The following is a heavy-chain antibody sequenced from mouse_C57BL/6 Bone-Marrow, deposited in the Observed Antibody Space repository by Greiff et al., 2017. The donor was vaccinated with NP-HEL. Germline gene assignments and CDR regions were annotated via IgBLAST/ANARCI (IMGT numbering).Heavy chain of an antibody. Sequence: QVQLQQSGAELARPGASVKLSCKASGYTFTSYGISWVKQRTGQGLEWIGEIYPRSGNTYYNEKFKGKATLTADKSSSTAYMELRSLTSEYSAVYFCAKRQLRLPFAYWGQGTLVTVSA. CDR1: GYTFTSYG. V-gene: IGHV1-81*01. J-gene: IGHJ3*01. CDR2: IYPRSGNT. CDR3: AKRQLRLPFAY. D-gene: IGHD3-2*02.